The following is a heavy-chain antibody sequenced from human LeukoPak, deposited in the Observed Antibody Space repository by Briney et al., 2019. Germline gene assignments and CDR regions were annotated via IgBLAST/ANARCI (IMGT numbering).Heavy chain of an antibody. Sequence: SETLSLTCSVSGGSISDHNWSWIRQPPGKGLEWISYIYDTGNTNYNPSLLSRVTISVDTSRNQFSLRLRSVTAADTAVYYCARGAYASGNYFDYWGQGTLVTVSS. CDR3: ARGAYASGNYFDY. CDR2: IYDTGNT. D-gene: IGHD3-10*01. V-gene: IGHV4-59*11. CDR1: GGSISDHN. J-gene: IGHJ4*02.